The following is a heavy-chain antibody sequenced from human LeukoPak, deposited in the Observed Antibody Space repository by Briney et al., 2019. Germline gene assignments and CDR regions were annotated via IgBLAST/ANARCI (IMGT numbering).Heavy chain of an antibody. CDR3: ARDPPDDYGDHGFDY. CDR2: IYHSGST. J-gene: IGHJ4*02. CDR1: GYSISSGYY. V-gene: IGHV4-38-2*02. Sequence: SETLSLTCTVSGYSISSGYYWGWIRQPPGKGLEWIGSIYHSGSTYYNPSLKSRVTISVDTSKNQFSLKLSSVTAADTAVYYCARDPPDDYGDHGFDYWGQGTLVTVSS. D-gene: IGHD4-17*01.